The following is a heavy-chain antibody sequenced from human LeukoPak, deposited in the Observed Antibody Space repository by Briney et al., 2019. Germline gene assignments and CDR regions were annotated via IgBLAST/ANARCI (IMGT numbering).Heavy chain of an antibody. CDR1: GFTFSSYW. CDR2: IKQDGSEK. D-gene: IGHD3-3*01. V-gene: IGHV3-7*03. CDR3: ARDFGGLRFLEWLSQPPDY. J-gene: IGHJ4*02. Sequence: GGSLRLSCAASGFTFSSYWMSWVRQAPGKGLEWVANIKQDGSEKYYVDSVKGRFTISRDNAKNSLYLQMNSLRAEDTALYYCARDFGGLRFLEWLSQPPDYWGQGTLVTVSS.